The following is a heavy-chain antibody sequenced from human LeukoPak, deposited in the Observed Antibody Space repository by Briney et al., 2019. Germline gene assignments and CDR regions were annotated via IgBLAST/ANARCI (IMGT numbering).Heavy chain of an antibody. J-gene: IGHJ6*03. D-gene: IGHD3-3*01. CDR1: GGSFSGYY. V-gene: IGHV4-34*01. Sequence: SETLSLTCAVYGGSFSGYYWNWIRQPPWKGLEWIGEINHSGSTDYNPSLKSRVTISVDTSKNQFSLKLNSVTAADTAVYYCARHPTLERLFQPNYYFMDVWGKGTTVTVSS. CDR3: ARHPTLERLFQPNYYFMDV. CDR2: INHSGST.